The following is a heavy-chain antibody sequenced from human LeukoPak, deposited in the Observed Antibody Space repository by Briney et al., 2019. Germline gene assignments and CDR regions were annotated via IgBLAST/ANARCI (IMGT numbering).Heavy chain of an antibody. D-gene: IGHD3-16*01. J-gene: IGHJ6*02. V-gene: IGHV3-30-3*01. CDR2: ISSDGTRK. CDR1: GFIFSTYA. Sequence: PVGSLRLSCAASGFIFSTYAIHWVRQAPGKGLEWVAVISSDGTRKYYADSVKGRFTISRDNAKNSLYLQMSNLRAEDTAVYFCARGGGLDVWGQGATVTVSS. CDR3: ARGGGLDV.